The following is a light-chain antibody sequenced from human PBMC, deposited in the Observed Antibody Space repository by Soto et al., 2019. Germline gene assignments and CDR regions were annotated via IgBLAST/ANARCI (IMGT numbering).Light chain of an antibody. CDR2: GAY. V-gene: IGKV1-27*01. J-gene: IGKJ5*01. CDR1: QVIGNY. CDR3: KKYNSGLIT. Sequence: DIQMTQSPSSLSASVGDRVTITCRASQVIGNYLAWYQQKPGKVPKLLIYGAYTLQSGVQSRFSGSGSGTDFTLTISSLQPEDVAIYYCKKYNSGLITFGQGTRLEIK.